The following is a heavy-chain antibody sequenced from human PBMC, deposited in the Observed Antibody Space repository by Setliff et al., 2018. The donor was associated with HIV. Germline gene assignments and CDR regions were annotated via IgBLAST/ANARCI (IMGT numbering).Heavy chain of an antibody. V-gene: IGHV1-18*01. CDR1: GYTFTSYG. J-gene: IGHJ6*02. Sequence: ASVKVSCKASGYTFTSYGITWVRQAPGQGLEWMGWISAYHGNTNYAQKLQGRVTMTTDTPTSTAYMELRSLRSDDTAVYFCARLGSGWSDSYYYAMDIWGQGTTVTVSS. CDR3: ARLGSGWSDSYYYAMDI. D-gene: IGHD6-19*01. CDR2: ISAYHGNT.